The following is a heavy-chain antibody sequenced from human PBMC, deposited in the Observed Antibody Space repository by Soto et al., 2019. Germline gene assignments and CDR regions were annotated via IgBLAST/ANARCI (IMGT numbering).Heavy chain of an antibody. V-gene: IGHV3-30-3*01. CDR1: GFIFSNYG. Sequence: QVQLVESGGGVVQPGRSLRLSCAASGFIFSNYGMYWVRQAPCKGLELVAFMSYDVTTKSYADSVQGRFTISRDNSQNTLYLQMNRLRPVDTGVYYCAREVLWSLYFDYWGQGTLVTVSS. CDR3: AREVLWSLYFDY. CDR2: MSYDVTTK. D-gene: IGHD3-10*01. J-gene: IGHJ4*02.